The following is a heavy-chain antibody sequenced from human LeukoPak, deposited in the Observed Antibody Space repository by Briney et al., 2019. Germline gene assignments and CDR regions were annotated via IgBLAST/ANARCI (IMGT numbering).Heavy chain of an antibody. V-gene: IGHV4-34*01. J-gene: IGHJ4*02. CDR3: ARVPYYDILTVVLRGEYFDY. D-gene: IGHD3-9*01. CDR2: INHSGST. Sequence: PSETLSLACAVYGGSFSGYYWSWIRQPPGKGLEWIGEINHSGSTNYNPSLKSRVTISVDTSKNQFSLKLSSVTAADTAVYYCARVPYYDILTVVLRGEYFDYWGQGTLVTVSS. CDR1: GGSFSGYY.